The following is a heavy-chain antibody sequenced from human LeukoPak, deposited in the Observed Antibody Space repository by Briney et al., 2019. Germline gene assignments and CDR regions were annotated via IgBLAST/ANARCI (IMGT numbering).Heavy chain of an antibody. V-gene: IGHV4-59*12. CDR1: GGSISSYY. D-gene: IGHD2-15*01. J-gene: IGHJ3*02. Sequence: SETLSLTCTVSGGSISSYYWTRIRQPPGKGLEWIGYIYYSENTNYNPSLKSRVTISVDKSKNQFSLKLSSVTAADTAVYYCARDGGPPSYAFDIWGQGTMVTVSS. CDR3: ARDGGPPSYAFDI. CDR2: IYYSENT.